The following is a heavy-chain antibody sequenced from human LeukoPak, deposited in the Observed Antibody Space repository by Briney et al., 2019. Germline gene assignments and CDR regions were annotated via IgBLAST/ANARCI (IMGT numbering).Heavy chain of an antibody. Sequence: SQTLSLTCAVSGGSISSGGYSWSWIRQPPGKGLEWIGYINHSGSTNYNPSLKSRVTISVDTSKNQFSLKLSSVTAADTAVYYCARDLMSDSNYGVDFDYWGQGTLVTVSS. CDR3: ARDLMSDSNYGVDFDY. CDR2: INHSGST. D-gene: IGHD4-11*01. V-gene: IGHV4-30-2*01. J-gene: IGHJ4*02. CDR1: GGSISSGGYS.